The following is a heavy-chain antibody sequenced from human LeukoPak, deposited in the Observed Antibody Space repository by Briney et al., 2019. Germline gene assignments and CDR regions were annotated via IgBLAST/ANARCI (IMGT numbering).Heavy chain of an antibody. CDR2: MYYSGST. CDR1: GGSINNDSFY. CDR3: ARTGVATSRYYYYAMDV. Sequence: SETLSLTCTVSGGSINNDSFYWGWIRQPPGKGLEWIGNMYYSGSTYYNPSLKSRLTISVDTSKNQFSLKLSSVTAADTAVYYCARTGVATSRYYYYAMDVWGQGTTVTVSS. J-gene: IGHJ6*02. D-gene: IGHD5-12*01. V-gene: IGHV4-39*01.